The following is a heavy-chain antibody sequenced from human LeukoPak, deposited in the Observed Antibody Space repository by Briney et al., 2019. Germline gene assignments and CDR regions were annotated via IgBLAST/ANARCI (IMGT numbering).Heavy chain of an antibody. CDR1: GYSLSSTYY. J-gene: IGHJ4*02. Sequence: SETLSLTCTVSGYSLSSTYYWGWLRQPPGKGLEWIGSIHHSGSTYYNPSLKSRVTISVDTSKKQFSMKLSSVTAADTAVYYCATCVRGTTDFDYWGQGTLVTVSS. V-gene: IGHV4-38-2*02. CDR3: ATCVRGTTDFDY. D-gene: IGHD1-1*01. CDR2: IHHSGST.